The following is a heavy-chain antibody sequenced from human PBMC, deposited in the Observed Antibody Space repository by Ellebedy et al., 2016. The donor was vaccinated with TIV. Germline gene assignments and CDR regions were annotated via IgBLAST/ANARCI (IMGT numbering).Heavy chain of an antibody. CDR3: ARHYYGSGSYFRASEFDY. V-gene: IGHV4-39*01. CDR2: IYYSGST. Sequence: SETLSLTCTVSGGSISSSSYYWGWIRQPPGKGLEWIGSIYYSGSTYYNPSLKSRVTISVDTSKNQFSLKLSSVTAADTAVYYCARHYYGSGSYFRASEFDYWGQGTLVTVSS. J-gene: IGHJ4*02. CDR1: GGSISSSSYY. D-gene: IGHD3-10*01.